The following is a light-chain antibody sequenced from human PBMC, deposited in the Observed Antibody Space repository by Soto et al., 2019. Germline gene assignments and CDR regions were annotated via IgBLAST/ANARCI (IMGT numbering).Light chain of an antibody. V-gene: IGLV2-11*01. Sequence: QSALTQPRSVSGSPGQSVTISCTGTGNDVGAYNYVSWYQQHPGSPPKLLIYGVVRWPSGVPDRFSGSKSGNTASLTIAGLQAEDEADYFCCSDAGGDTDLCGTGTKLTVL. J-gene: IGLJ1*01. CDR2: GVV. CDR1: GNDVGAYNY. CDR3: CSDAGGDTDL.